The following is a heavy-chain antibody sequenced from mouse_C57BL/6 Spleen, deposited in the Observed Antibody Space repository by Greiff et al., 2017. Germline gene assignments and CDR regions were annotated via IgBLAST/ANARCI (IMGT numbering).Heavy chain of an antibody. CDR2: IWSGGST. V-gene: IGHV2-2*01. Sequence: VKLQESGPGLVQPSQSLSITCTVSGFSLTSYGVHWVRQSPGKGLEWLGVIWSGGSTDYNAAFISRLSISKDNSKSQVFFKMNSLQADDTAIYYCARKRYGSSPYAMDYWGQGTSVTVSS. CDR3: ARKRYGSSPYAMDY. CDR1: GFSLTSYG. J-gene: IGHJ4*01. D-gene: IGHD1-1*01.